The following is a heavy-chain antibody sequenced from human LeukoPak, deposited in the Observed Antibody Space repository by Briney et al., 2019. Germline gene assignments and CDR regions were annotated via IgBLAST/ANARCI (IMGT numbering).Heavy chain of an antibody. V-gene: IGHV3-30*02. D-gene: IGHD2-2*01. CDR1: GFTLRNYG. J-gene: IGHJ4*02. Sequence: PGGSLRLSCAASGFTLRNYGMNWVRQAPGKGLEWVTIIWYDGSNKYYADSVKGRFTISRDNSRNTLYLQMNSLRAEDTAVYYCAKWSGRGVVPAAIDYWGQGTLVTVSS. CDR2: IWYDGSNK. CDR3: AKWSGRGVVPAAIDY.